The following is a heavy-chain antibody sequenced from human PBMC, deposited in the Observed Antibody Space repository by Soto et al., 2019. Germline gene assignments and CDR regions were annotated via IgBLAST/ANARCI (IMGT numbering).Heavy chain of an antibody. Sequence: SETLSLTCTVSGGSISSYYWSWIRQPPGEGLEWIGYIYYSGSTNYNPSLKSRVTISVDTSKNQFSLKLSSVTAADTAVYYCARSSGYCISTSCYDDWFDPWGQGTPVTVSS. D-gene: IGHD2-2*01. J-gene: IGHJ5*02. CDR3: ARSSGYCISTSCYDDWFDP. CDR1: GGSISSYY. V-gene: IGHV4-59*01. CDR2: IYYSGST.